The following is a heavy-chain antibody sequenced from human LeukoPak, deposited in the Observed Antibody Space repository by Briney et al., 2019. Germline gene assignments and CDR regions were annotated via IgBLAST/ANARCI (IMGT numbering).Heavy chain of an antibody. CDR3: ARSEKVGATTSFLFDY. CDR2: IWYDGSNK. D-gene: IGHD1-26*01. Sequence: PGRSLRLSCAASGFTFSSYGMHWVRQAPGKGLEWAAVIWYDGSNKYYADSVKGRFTISRDSSKNTLYLQMNSLRAEDTAVYYCARSEKVGATTSFLFDYWGQGTLVTVSS. J-gene: IGHJ4*02. V-gene: IGHV3-33*01. CDR1: GFTFSSYG.